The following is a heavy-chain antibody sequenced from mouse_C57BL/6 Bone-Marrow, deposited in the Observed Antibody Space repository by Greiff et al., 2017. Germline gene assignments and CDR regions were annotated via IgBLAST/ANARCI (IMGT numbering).Heavy chain of an antibody. D-gene: IGHD1-1*01. Sequence: QVQLQQSGAELMKPGASVKLSCTATGYTFTGYWIEWVKQRPGHGLEWIGEILPGSGSTNYNEKFKGKATFTADTSSNTAYMQLSSLTTEDSAIYYGARSSDITTLEPLFAYWGQGTLVTVSA. CDR2: ILPGSGST. V-gene: IGHV1-9*01. J-gene: IGHJ3*01. CDR1: GYTFTGYW. CDR3: ARSSDITTLEPLFAY.